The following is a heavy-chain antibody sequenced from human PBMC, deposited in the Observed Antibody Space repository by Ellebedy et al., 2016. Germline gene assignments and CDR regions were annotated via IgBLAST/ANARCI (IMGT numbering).Heavy chain of an antibody. CDR3: AGGPQPGQYTSAWYGWFDP. D-gene: IGHD6-19*01. Sequence: GESLKISXAASGFTFSSYGMHWVRQAPGKGLEWVAVISYDGSNKYYADSVKGRFTISRDNDKNTLYLQMKSLRVEDTAVYHCAGGPQPGQYTSAWYGWFDPWGQGTLVTVSS. V-gene: IGHV3-30*03. CDR2: ISYDGSNK. CDR1: GFTFSSYG. J-gene: IGHJ5*02.